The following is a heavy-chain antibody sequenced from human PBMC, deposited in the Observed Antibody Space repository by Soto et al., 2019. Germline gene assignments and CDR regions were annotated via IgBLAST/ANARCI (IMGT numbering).Heavy chain of an antibody. D-gene: IGHD3-10*01. CDR3: ARRKRGICYYSSGTPDLLAP. CDR2: MFHSGSA. J-gene: IGHJ5*02. Sequence: SETLSLTCAVSGGSISSGDYSWSWIRQPPGKGVEWIGYMFHSGSAYYNPSLKSRVTISVDRSKNQFSLKLTSLTAADTAVYYCARRKRGICYYSSGTPDLLAPWGQGTAVTVCS. CDR1: GGSISSGDYS. V-gene: IGHV4-30-2*01.